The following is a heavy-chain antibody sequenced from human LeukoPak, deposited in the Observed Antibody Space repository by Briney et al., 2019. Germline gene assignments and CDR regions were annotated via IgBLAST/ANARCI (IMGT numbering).Heavy chain of an antibody. J-gene: IGHJ6*02. D-gene: IGHD3-10*01. V-gene: IGHV1-24*01. Sequence: ASVKVSCKVSGYTLTELSMHWVRQAPGKGLEWMGGFDPEDGETIYAQKFQGRVTMTEDTSTDTAYMELSSLRSEDTAVYYCATGHTRGSGSSLYYYYYYGMDVWGQGTTVTVSS. CDR1: GYTLTELS. CDR2: FDPEDGET. CDR3: ATGHTRGSGSSLYYYYYYGMDV.